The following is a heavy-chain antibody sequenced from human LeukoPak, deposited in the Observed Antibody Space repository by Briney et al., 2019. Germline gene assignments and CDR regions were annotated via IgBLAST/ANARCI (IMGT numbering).Heavy chain of an antibody. CDR2: INPNSGGT. CDR3: TRDVRPRGGIDS. Sequence: ASVKVSCKASGYTFTVYYMHWVRQAPGQGLEWMGWINPNSGGTNYAQKFQGRVTMTRDTSISTAYMELSRLRPDDTALYYCTRDVRPRGGIDSWGQGTLVTVSS. D-gene: IGHD3-10*01. CDR1: GYTFTVYY. J-gene: IGHJ4*02. V-gene: IGHV1-2*02.